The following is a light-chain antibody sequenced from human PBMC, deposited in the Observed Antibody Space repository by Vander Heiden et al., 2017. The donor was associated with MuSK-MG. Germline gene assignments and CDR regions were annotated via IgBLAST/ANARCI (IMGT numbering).Light chain of an antibody. Sequence: QSVLPQPPSASGTPGQRVTISCSGSSSNIGSTTVNWYQQLPGTAPNLLIFINNQRPSGVPDRFSCSKSGTSASPAISRLQSEDEADYDYSAWDDSLNGHVVFGGGTKLTVL. J-gene: IGLJ2*01. CDR3: SAWDDSLNGHVV. CDR2: INN. CDR1: SSNIGSTT. V-gene: IGLV1-44*01.